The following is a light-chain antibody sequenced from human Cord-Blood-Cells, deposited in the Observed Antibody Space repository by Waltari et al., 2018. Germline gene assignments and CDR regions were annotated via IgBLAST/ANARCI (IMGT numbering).Light chain of an antibody. V-gene: IGKV3-11*01. J-gene: IGKJ2*01. CDR1: QSVSSY. Sequence: EIVLNQSPATLSLPPGERATLSCRASQSVSSYLALYQQKPGQAPRLPIYDASNRATGIPARFSGSGSGTDFTLTISSLEPEDFAVDYCQQRSNWSYTFGQGTKLEIK. CDR2: DAS. CDR3: QQRSNWSYT.